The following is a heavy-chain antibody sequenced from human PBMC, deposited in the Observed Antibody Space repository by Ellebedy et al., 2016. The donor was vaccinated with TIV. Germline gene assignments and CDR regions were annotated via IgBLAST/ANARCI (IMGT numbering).Heavy chain of an antibody. CDR1: GYSFTSYW. J-gene: IGHJ4*02. CDR3: ARQVIPGYYNSSGYSDY. Sequence: GASLKISCKGSGYSFTSYWITWVRQMPEKGLEWMGRIDPSDSYTNYSPSFQGHVTISADTSISTAYLQWSSLKASDTAMYYCARQVIPGYYNSSGYSDYWGQGTLVTVSS. D-gene: IGHD3-22*01. V-gene: IGHV5-10-1*01. CDR2: IDPSDSYT.